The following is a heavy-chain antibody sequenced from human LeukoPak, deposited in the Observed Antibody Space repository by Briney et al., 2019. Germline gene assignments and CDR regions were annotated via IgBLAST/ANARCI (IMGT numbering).Heavy chain of an antibody. Sequence: GGSLRLSCAASGFTFSDHYMDWVRQAPGKWLEWVDRTRKKTNSYTTEYAASVKGRFTISRDDSKNSLYLQMNSLKAEDTAVYYCTRVVLVGTTYSYFDYWGQGTLVTVSS. D-gene: IGHD1-26*01. CDR3: TRVVLVGTTYSYFDY. CDR2: TRKKTNSYTT. CDR1: GFTFSDHY. V-gene: IGHV3-72*01. J-gene: IGHJ4*02.